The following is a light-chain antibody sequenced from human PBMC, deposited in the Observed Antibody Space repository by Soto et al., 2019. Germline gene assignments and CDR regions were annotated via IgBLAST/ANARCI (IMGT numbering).Light chain of an antibody. CDR3: CSYAGSYAVV. J-gene: IGLJ2*01. Sequence: QSALTQPRSVSGSPGQAVTISCTGTSSDVGGYNYVSWYQQHPGKAPKLMIYDVSKRPSGVPDRFSGSKSGNTASLTISGLQAEDEADYYCCSYAGSYAVVFGGGTQLHVL. CDR2: DVS. CDR1: SSDVGGYNY. V-gene: IGLV2-11*01.